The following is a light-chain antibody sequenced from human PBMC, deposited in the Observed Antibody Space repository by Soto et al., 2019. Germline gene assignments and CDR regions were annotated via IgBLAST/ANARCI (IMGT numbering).Light chain of an antibody. CDR2: NNN. CDR3: ATWDDSLNARGV. CDR1: RSNIGHNA. V-gene: IGLV1-44*01. Sequence: QSVLTQTPSASGTPGQTVTISCSGSRSNIGHNAVSWYQQFPGTAPKLLIYNNNQRPSGVPDRFSGSKSGTSASLAISGLQSEDEADYYCATWDDSLNARGVFGGGTKLTVL. J-gene: IGLJ3*02.